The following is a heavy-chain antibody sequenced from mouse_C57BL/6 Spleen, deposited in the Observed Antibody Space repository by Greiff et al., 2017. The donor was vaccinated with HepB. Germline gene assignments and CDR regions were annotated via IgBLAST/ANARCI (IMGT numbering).Heavy chain of an antibody. J-gene: IGHJ2*01. CDR2: IHPNSGST. CDR1: GYTFTSYW. CDR3: ASPYGSSFDY. Sequence: QVHVKQPGAELVKPGASVKLSCKASGYTFTSYWMHWVKQRPGQGLEWIGMIHPNSGSTNYNEKFKSKATLTVDKSSSTAYMQLSSLTSEDSAVYYCASPYGSSFDYWGQGTTLTVSS. D-gene: IGHD1-1*01. V-gene: IGHV1-64*01.